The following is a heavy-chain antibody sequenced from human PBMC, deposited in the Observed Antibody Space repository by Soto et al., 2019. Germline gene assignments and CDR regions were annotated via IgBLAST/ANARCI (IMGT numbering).Heavy chain of an antibody. J-gene: IGHJ6*02. CDR2: VWYDGSNG. CDR3: ARDPRTARASAMDV. Sequence: GGSLRLSCTASGFIFSNFGMHWVRQAPGKGLEWVAGVWYDGSNGVSADSVKGRFTISRDNSKNTLYLQMTSLRAEDTAVYYCARDPRTARASAMDVWGQGTTVTVSS. V-gene: IGHV3-33*01. CDR1: GFIFSNFG. D-gene: IGHD6-6*01.